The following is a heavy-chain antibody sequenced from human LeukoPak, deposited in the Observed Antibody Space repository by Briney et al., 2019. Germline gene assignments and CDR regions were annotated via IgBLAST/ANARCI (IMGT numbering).Heavy chain of an antibody. J-gene: IGHJ2*01. V-gene: IGHV3-74*01. CDR2: INPDGTVT. CDR1: AFTFSSYW. CDR3: VIDSPSGFFDL. D-gene: IGHD3-22*01. Sequence: GGSLTLSCAASAFTFSSYWMHWVRQAAGKGLVWVSPINPDGTVTTYADSGKGRFTTSRDNAKNTLYLQMNSLRVEDTAIYYCVIDSPSGFFDLWGRGTLVTVSS.